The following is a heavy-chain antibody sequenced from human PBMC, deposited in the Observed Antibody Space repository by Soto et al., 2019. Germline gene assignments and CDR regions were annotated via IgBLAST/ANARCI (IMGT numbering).Heavy chain of an antibody. CDR3: ARPANFYDSSGYYHDAFDI. CDR2: IYPYDSDT. Sequence: GESLKISCKGSGYSFDSFWIGWVRQMPGKGLEWMGIIYPYDSDTRYSPSFQGQVTISADKSISTAYLQWSSLKASDTAMYYCARPANFYDSSGYYHDAFDIWGQGTMVTVS. CDR1: GYSFDSFW. J-gene: IGHJ3*02. D-gene: IGHD3-22*01. V-gene: IGHV5-51*01.